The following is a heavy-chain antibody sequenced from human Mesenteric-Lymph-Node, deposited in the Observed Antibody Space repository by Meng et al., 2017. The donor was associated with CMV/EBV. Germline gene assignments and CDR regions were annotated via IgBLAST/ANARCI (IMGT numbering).Heavy chain of an antibody. Sequence: GESLKISCAASGFTFSNYRMSWGRQAPGKGLEWVANIMREGSGKYYGDSVKGRFTISRDNAKSSLDLHMSSLRAEDTAVYYCARDGPRTPEYSSSWVDYWGQGTLVTVSS. J-gene: IGHJ4*02. D-gene: IGHD6-13*01. CDR1: GFTFSNYR. V-gene: IGHV3-7*01. CDR2: IMREGSGK. CDR3: ARDGPRTPEYSSSWVDY.